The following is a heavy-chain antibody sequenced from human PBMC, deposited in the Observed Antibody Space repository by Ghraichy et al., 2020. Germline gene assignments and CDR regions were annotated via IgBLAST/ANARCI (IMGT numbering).Heavy chain of an antibody. Sequence: PETLSLTCTVSGGSVSSGSYYWSWIRQPPGKGLEWIGYIYYSGSTNYNPSLKSRVTISVDTSKNQFSLKLSSVTAADTAVYYCARDRYFSPLRYFDLWGRGTLVTVSS. CDR2: IYYSGST. V-gene: IGHV4-61*01. D-gene: IGHD3-9*01. J-gene: IGHJ2*01. CDR3: ARDRYFSPLRYFDL. CDR1: GGSVSSGSYY.